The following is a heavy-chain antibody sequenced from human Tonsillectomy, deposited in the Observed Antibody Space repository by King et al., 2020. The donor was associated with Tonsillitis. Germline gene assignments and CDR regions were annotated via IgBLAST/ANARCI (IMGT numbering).Heavy chain of an antibody. J-gene: IGHJ4*02. CDR1: GFTFSSYE. Sequence: VQLVQSGGGLVQPGGSLRLSCAASGFTFSSYEMNWVRQAPGKGLEWVSYISSSGSTIYYADSVKGRFTISRDNAKNSLYLQMNSLRAEDTAVYYCARDLVVPAAMTFDYWGQGTLVTVSS. CDR3: ARDLVVPAAMTFDY. V-gene: IGHV3-48*03. CDR2: ISSSGSTI. D-gene: IGHD2-2*01.